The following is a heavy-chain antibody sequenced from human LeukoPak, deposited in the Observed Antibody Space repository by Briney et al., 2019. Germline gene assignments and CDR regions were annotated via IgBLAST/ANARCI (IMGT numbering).Heavy chain of an antibody. CDR3: AREQWLVRRYFDY. D-gene: IGHD6-19*01. V-gene: IGHV4-31*03. Sequence: PSQTLSLTCTVSGGSISSGGYYWSWIRQHPGKGLEWIGYIYYSGSTYYNPSLKSRVTISVDTSKNQFSLKLSSVTAADTAVYYCAREQWLVRRYFDYWGQGTLVTVSS. J-gene: IGHJ4*02. CDR2: IYYSGST. CDR1: GGSISSGGYY.